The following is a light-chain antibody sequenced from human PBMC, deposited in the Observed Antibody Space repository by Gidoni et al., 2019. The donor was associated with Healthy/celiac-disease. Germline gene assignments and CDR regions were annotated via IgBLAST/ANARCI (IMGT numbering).Light chain of an antibody. J-gene: IGKJ3*01. CDR3: QQYGSSPPVT. CDR1: QSVSSSY. Sequence: IVLTQSPGTLSLSPGERATLSCRASQSVSSSYLAWYQQKPGKAPRLLIYGASSRTTGIPDRFSGSGSGTDFTLTISRLEPEDFAGDYCQQYGSSPPVTFGPGTKVEIK. CDR2: GAS. V-gene: IGKV3-20*01.